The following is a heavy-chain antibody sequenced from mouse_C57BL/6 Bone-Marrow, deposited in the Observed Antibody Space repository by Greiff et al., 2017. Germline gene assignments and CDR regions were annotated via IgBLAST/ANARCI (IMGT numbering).Heavy chain of an antibody. D-gene: IGHD1-1*01. V-gene: IGHV5-6*01. CDR3: ARQRLRAWFAY. J-gene: IGHJ3*01. Sequence: EVQVVESGGDLVKPGGSLKLSCAASGFTFSSYGMSWVRQTPDKRLEWVATISSGGSYTYYPDSVKGRFTISRDNAKNTLYLQMSSLKSEDTAMYYCARQRLRAWFAYWGQGTLVTVSA. CDR2: ISSGGSYT. CDR1: GFTFSSYG.